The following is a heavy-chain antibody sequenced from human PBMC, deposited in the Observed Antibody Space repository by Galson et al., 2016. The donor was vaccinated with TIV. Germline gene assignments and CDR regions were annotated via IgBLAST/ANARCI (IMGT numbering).Heavy chain of an antibody. V-gene: IGHV4-59*08. CDR3: ARGTGFSYGFWY. CDR2: VYYTGST. Sequence: ETLSLTCTVSGGSISSYYWSWLRQPPGKGLEWIGYVYYTGSTNYNPSLESRVTISVDTSKSQFSLKLTSVTASDTAVYYCARGTGFSYGFWYWGQGALVTVSS. D-gene: IGHD5-18*01. CDR1: GGSISSYY. J-gene: IGHJ4*02.